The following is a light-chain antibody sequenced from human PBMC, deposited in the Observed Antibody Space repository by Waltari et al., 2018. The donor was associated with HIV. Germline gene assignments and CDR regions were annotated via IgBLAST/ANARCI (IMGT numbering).Light chain of an antibody. V-gene: IGKV1-33*01. CDR1: QDINHY. CDR2: DAS. Sequence: IQMTQSPSSLSVSVRDTVTITCQASQDINHYLNWYQQKPGKPPKLLMYDASNLEVGVPSRFSGSGSGTHFTFIISSLQPEDIATYYCQQYDSLPVVFGKGTRLEI. CDR3: QQYDSLPVV. J-gene: IGKJ5*01.